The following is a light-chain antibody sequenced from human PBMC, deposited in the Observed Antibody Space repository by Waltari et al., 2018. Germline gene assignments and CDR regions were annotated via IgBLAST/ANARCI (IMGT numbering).Light chain of an antibody. Sequence: DIQMTQSPSSLSASVGDRVTITCRASQSISIYLNWYQQRPWKAPKLLIYTASSLQSGVPSRFSGSGSGTDFTLTVSSVQPEDFTTYYCQQSYSTPYTFGQGTKLEIK. CDR2: TAS. CDR1: QSISIY. V-gene: IGKV1-39*01. CDR3: QQSYSTPYT. J-gene: IGKJ2*01.